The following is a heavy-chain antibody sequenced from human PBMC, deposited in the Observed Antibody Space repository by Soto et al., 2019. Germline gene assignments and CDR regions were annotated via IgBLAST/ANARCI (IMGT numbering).Heavy chain of an antibody. Sequence: PSETLSLTCTVSGDSIGSYYWSWIRQPPGKGLEWVANIKEDGSERYYADSVKGRFTISRDNAKDSVYLQMNILTAEDTAMYYCAGRIFDIWGQGTMVTVSS. CDR1: GDSIGSYY. J-gene: IGHJ3*02. D-gene: IGHD1-26*01. CDR2: IKEDGSER. V-gene: IGHV3-7*01. CDR3: AGRIFDI.